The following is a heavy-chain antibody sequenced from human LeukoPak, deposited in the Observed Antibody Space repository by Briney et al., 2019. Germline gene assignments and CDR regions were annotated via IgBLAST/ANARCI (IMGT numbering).Heavy chain of an antibody. V-gene: IGHV1-46*01. D-gene: IGHD1-26*01. CDR3: ARESGGGVGAKTHFDY. J-gene: IGHJ4*02. Sequence: ASVKVSCKASGHTFTSYYMHWVRQAPGQGLEWMGIINPSGGSTSYAQKFQGRVTMTRDTSTSTVYMELSSLRSEDTAVYYCARESGGGVGAKTHFDYWGQGTLVTVSS. CDR1: GHTFTSYY. CDR2: INPSGGST.